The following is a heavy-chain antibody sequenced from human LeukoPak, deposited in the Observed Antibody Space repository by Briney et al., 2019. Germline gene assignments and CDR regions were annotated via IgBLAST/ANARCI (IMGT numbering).Heavy chain of an antibody. Sequence: GGSLRLSCAASGFTFSSYSMNWVRPAPGKGLEWVSYITSSSSTIYYADSVKGRFTISRDNAKNSVYLQMNSLRDEDTAVYYCARGVPRYYESSGYEDDAFDIWGQGTMVTVSS. V-gene: IGHV3-48*02. J-gene: IGHJ3*02. D-gene: IGHD3-22*01. CDR1: GFTFSSYS. CDR3: ARGVPRYYESSGYEDDAFDI. CDR2: ITSSSSTI.